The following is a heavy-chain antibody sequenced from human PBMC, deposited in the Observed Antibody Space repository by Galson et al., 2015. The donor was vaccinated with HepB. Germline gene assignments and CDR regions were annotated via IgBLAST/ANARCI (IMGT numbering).Heavy chain of an antibody. CDR1: GFIVSRYY. Sequence: SLRLSCAASGFIVSRYYMSWVRQAPGKGLEWVSVYYSGGSTYYADFVNDRFIISRDNSKNTVDLQMNGLRGEDTAVYFCARGAYYEGSGSFWAWDYRGQGTLVTVYS. CDR2: YYSGGST. CDR3: ARGAYYEGSGSFWAWDY. J-gene: IGHJ4*02. V-gene: IGHV3-66*01. D-gene: IGHD3-10*01.